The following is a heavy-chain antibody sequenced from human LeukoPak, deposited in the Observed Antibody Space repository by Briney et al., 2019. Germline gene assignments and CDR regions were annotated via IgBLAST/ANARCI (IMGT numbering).Heavy chain of an antibody. V-gene: IGHV1-2*02. CDR2: INPNSGDT. Sequence: ASVKVSCKASGYTFTGYYIHWVRQAPGQGLEWMGWINPNSGDTNYAQKFQGRVTMTRDTSITTAYMELNRLRSDDTAVYYCARDPLWVEPRNWFDPWGQGTLVTVSS. D-gene: IGHD3-10*01. CDR1: GYTFTGYY. CDR3: ARDPLWVEPRNWFDP. J-gene: IGHJ5*02.